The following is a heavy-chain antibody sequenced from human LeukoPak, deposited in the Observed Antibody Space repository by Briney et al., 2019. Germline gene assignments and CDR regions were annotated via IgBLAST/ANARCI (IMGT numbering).Heavy chain of an antibody. CDR1: GFTFDDHT. D-gene: IGHD3-10*01. CDR2: ISWDGGST. J-gene: IGHJ4*02. Sequence: GGSLRLSCAASGFTFDDHTMHWVRQAPGKGLEWVSLISWDGGSTYYADSVKGRFTISRDNSKNSLYLQMNSLRTEDTALYYCAPSGRFYSGFDYWGQGTLVTVSS. V-gene: IGHV3-43*01. CDR3: APSGRFYSGFDY.